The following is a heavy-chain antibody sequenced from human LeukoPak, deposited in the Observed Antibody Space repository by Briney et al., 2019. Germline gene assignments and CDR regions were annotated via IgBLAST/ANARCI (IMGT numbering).Heavy chain of an antibody. J-gene: IGHJ3*02. CDR1: GFTVSTNY. D-gene: IGHD3-22*01. V-gene: IGHV3-66*01. Sequence: GGSLRLSCAASGFTVSTNYMSWVRQAPGKGLEWVSVIYSDGSTYYADSVKGRFSISRDNSKNTVFLQMNSLRAEDTAVYYCARDRELTSYDSAAFDIWGHGTMVTVSS. CDR2: IYSDGST. CDR3: ARDRELTSYDSAAFDI.